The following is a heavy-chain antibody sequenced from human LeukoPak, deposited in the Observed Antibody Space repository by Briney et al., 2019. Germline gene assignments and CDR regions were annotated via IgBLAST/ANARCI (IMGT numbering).Heavy chain of an antibody. D-gene: IGHD3-16*01. Sequence: GGSLRLSCAASGFTFSSYAMSWVRQAPGKGLEWVGRIKSNADGGTTDYAAPVKGRFSISRDDSNSTLFLLLNSLRTEDTAVYYSTTGGGGTYSSDYWGQGILVTVSS. CDR3: TTGGGGTYSSDY. V-gene: IGHV3-15*01. CDR2: IKSNADGGTT. CDR1: GFTFSSYA. J-gene: IGHJ4*02.